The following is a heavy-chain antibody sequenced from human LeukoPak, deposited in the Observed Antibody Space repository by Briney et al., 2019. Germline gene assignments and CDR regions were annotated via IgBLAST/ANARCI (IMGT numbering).Heavy chain of an antibody. CDR1: GGSIGSYY. D-gene: IGHD3-3*01. Sequence: SETLSLTCTVSGGSIGSYYWSWIRQPAGKGLEWIGRIYTSGSTNYNPSLKSRVTISVDKSKNQFSLKLSSVTAADTAVYYCARGPYYDFWSGSPGYYYYMDVWGKGTTVTVSS. CDR3: ARGPYYDFWSGSPGYYYYMDV. V-gene: IGHV4-4*07. J-gene: IGHJ6*03. CDR2: IYTSGST.